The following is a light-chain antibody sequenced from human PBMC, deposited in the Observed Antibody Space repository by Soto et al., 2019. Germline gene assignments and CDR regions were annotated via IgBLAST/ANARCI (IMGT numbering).Light chain of an antibody. Sequence: QSALTQPPSASGSPGQSVTISCTGTSSDVGGYNYVSWYQQHPGKAPKLMISEVSKRPSGVPDRFSGSKSGNTASLTVSGLQAEDEADYYCQTWGTGPQVVFGGGTKLTVL. V-gene: IGLV2-8*01. J-gene: IGLJ2*01. CDR2: EVS. CDR1: SSDVGGYNY. CDR3: QTWGTGPQVV.